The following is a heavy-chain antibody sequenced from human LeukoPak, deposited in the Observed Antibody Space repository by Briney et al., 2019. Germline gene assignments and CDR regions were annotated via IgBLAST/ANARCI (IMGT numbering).Heavy chain of an antibody. D-gene: IGHD3-16*01. CDR2: IIPIFGTA. J-gene: IGHJ4*02. Sequence: ASVKVSCKASGGTFSSYAISWVRQAPGQGLEWMGGIIPIFGTANYAQKFQGRVTITADKSTSTAYMELSSLRSEDTAVYYCARDKGDGYFDYWGQGTLVTVSS. V-gene: IGHV1-69*06. CDR3: ARDKGDGYFDY. CDR1: GGTFSSYA.